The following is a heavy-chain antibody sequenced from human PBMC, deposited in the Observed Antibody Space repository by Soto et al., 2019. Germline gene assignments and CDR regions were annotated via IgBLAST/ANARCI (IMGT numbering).Heavy chain of an antibody. V-gene: IGHV1-69*13. J-gene: IGHJ4*02. CDR2: IIPIFGTA. CDR1: GGTFSSYA. Sequence: ASVKVSCKASGGTFSSYAISWVRQAPGQGLEWMGGIIPIFGTANYAQKFQGRVTITADESTSTAYMELSSLRSEDTAVYYCAGGLGELSSNYFDYWGQGTLVTVSS. CDR3: AGGLGELSSNYFDY. D-gene: IGHD3-16*02.